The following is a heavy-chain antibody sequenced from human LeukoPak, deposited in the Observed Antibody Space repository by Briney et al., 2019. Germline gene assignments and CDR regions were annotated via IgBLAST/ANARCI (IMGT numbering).Heavy chain of an antibody. J-gene: IGHJ4*02. CDR3: ARVKGVGWYLNY. CDR2: IIPILGIA. V-gene: IGHV1-69*02. Sequence: SVKVSCKASGGTFSSYTISWVRQAPGQGLEWMGRIIPILGIANYAQKFQGRVTITADKSTSTAYMELSSLRSEDTAVYYCARVKGVGWYLNYWGQGTLVTVSS. D-gene: IGHD2-8*01. CDR1: GGTFSSYT.